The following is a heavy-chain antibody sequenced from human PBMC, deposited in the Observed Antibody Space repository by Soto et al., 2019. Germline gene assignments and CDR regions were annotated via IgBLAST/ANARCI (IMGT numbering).Heavy chain of an antibody. CDR3: TSYYDSSGYYQFAPFDI. Sequence: GGSLRLSCAASGFTFSSYAMSWGRQAPGKGLEWVSAISGSGGSTYYADSVKGRFTISRDNSKNTAYLQMNSLKTEDTAVYYCTSYYDSSGYYQFAPFDIWGQGTMVTVSS. V-gene: IGHV3-23*01. D-gene: IGHD3-22*01. CDR1: GFTFSSYA. J-gene: IGHJ3*02. CDR2: ISGSGGST.